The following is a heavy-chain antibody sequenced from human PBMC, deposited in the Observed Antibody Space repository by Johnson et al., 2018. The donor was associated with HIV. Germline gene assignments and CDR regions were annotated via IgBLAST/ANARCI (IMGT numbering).Heavy chain of an antibody. CDR1: GFTFSSYG. CDR2: IRYDGSNK. CDR3: AVLTTGGGEPYDI. Sequence: QVQLVESGGGLVQPGGSLRLSCAASGFTFSSYGMHWVRQAPGKGLEWVAFIRYDGSNKYYAESVQGRFNISRDNPKNTLYLQMDSLRIEDTAVYYCAVLTTGGGEPYDIWGQGTMVTVSS. D-gene: IGHD2-21*01. J-gene: IGHJ3*02. V-gene: IGHV3-30*02.